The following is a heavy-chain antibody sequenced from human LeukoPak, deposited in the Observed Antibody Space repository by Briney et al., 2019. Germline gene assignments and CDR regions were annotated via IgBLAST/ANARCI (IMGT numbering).Heavy chain of an antibody. CDR1: GDSVSSNSAA. J-gene: IGHJ4*02. D-gene: IGHD6-19*01. CDR3: AGSAYSSGWYDDY. Sequence: SQTLSLTCAISGDSVSSNSAAWHWIRQSPSRGLEWLGRTYYRSKWYNDYAVSVKSRITINPDTSKNQFSLQLNSVTPEDTAVYYCAGSAYSSGWYDDYWGQGTLVTVSS. V-gene: IGHV6-1*01. CDR2: TYYRSKWYN.